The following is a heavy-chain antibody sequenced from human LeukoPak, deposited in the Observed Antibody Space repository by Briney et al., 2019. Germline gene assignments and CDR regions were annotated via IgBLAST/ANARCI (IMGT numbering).Heavy chain of an antibody. D-gene: IGHD4-17*01. CDR3: AVHDCGDYHSGY. Sequence: SVKVSCKASGGTFSSYAISWVRQAPGQGLEWMGRIIAIFGTANYAQKFQGRVTITTDESTSTAYMQLSSRRSEDTAVYYWAVHDCGDYHSGYWGQGTLVTVSS. CDR2: IIAIFGTA. J-gene: IGHJ4*02. V-gene: IGHV1-69*05. CDR1: GGTFSSYA.